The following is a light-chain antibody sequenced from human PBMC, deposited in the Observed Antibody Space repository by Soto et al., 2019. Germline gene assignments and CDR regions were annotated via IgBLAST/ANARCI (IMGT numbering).Light chain of an antibody. Sequence: DIVLTQSPGTLYLSPGERATLSCRASQSVSSSYLAWYQQKPGQAPRLPIYGASTRATGFPARFSGSGSGTEFTLTISSLQSEDFAVYYCQQYNNWRTFGQGTKVDIK. CDR1: QSVSSSY. CDR3: QQYNNWRT. J-gene: IGKJ1*01. V-gene: IGKV3-15*01. CDR2: GAS.